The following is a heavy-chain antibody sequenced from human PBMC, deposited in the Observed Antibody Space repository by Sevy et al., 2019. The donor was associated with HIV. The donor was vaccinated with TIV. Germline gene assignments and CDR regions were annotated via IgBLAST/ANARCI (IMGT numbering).Heavy chain of an antibody. D-gene: IGHD4-4*01. V-gene: IGHV3-30*04. J-gene: IGHJ4*02. CDR2: ISYAGSAT. CDR3: TRDSGYDHNYVPGHY. Sequence: GGSLRLSCAASGFTFNTHAMHWVRQAPGKGLEWVAVISYAGSATYYPDSMKGRFTISENNSKNKPYLEMTSLVVEDAAVYCCTRDSGYDHNYVPGHYWGQGTPVTVSS. CDR1: GFTFNTHA.